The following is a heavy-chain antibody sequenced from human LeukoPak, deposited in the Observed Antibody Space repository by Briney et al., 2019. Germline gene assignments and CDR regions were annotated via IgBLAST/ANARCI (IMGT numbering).Heavy chain of an antibody. CDR2: IYHSGST. D-gene: IGHD3-22*01. CDR3: ARSSGYTSY. CDR1: HYSISSNYY. Sequence: SETLSLTCTVSHYSISSNYYWGWIRQPPGKGLEWIGSIYHSGSTYYNPSLKSRVTISVDTSKNQFSLKLPSVTAADTAVYYCARSSGYTSYWGQGTLVTVSS. V-gene: IGHV4-38-2*02. J-gene: IGHJ4*02.